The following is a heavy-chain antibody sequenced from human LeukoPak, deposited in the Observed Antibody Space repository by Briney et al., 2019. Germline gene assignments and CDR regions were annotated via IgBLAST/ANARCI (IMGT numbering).Heavy chain of an antibody. CDR2: IYYSGST. CDR1: GGSISSSSYY. Sequence: SETLSLTCTVSGGSISSSSYYWGWIRQPPGKGLEWIGSIYYSGSTYYNPSLKSRVTISVDTSENQFSLKLSSVTAADTAVYYCARAMYYYCVDVWGKGTTVTVSS. J-gene: IGHJ6*03. V-gene: IGHV4-39*01. CDR3: ARAMYYYCVDV.